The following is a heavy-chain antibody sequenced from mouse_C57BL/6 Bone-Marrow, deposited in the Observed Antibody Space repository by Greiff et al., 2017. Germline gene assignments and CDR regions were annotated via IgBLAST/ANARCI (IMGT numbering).Heavy chain of an antibody. J-gene: IGHJ4*01. CDR3: ARSDDGSFYYYAMDY. CDR1: GYTFTSYW. Sequence: QVQLQQPGAELVRPGSSVKLSCKASGYTFTSYWMHWVKQRPIQGLEWIGNIDPSDSETHYNQKFKDKATLTVDKSSSTAYMQLSSLTSEDSAVYYCARSDDGSFYYYAMDYWGQGTSVTVSS. D-gene: IGHD1-1*01. V-gene: IGHV1-52*01. CDR2: IDPSDSET.